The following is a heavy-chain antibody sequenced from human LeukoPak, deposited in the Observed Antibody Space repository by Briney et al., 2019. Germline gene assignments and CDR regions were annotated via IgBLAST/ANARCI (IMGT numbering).Heavy chain of an antibody. Sequence: SETLSLTCAVYGGSFSGYYWSWIRQPPGKGLEWIGEINHSGSTNYNPSLKSRVTISEDTSKNQFSLKLSSVTAADTAVYDCARKGGSTWGQGTLVTVSS. CDR1: GGSFSGYY. D-gene: IGHD6-13*01. J-gene: IGHJ5*02. V-gene: IGHV4-34*01. CDR2: INHSGST. CDR3: ARKGGST.